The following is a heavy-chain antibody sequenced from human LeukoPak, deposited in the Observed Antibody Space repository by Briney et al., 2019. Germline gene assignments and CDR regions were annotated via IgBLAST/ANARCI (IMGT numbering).Heavy chain of an antibody. V-gene: IGHV1-69*06. CDR1: GGTFSSYA. CDR2: IIPIFGTA. Sequence: GASVKVSCKASGGTFSSYAISWVRQAPGQGLEWMGGIIPIFGTANYAQKFQGRVTITADKSTSTAYMELRSLRSDDTAVYYCARDQGFTQSAFDIWGQGTMVTVSS. CDR3: ARDQGFTQSAFDI. J-gene: IGHJ3*02.